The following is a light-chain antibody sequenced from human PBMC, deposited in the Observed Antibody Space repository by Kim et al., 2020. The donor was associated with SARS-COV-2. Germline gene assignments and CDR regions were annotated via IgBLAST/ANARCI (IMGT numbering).Light chain of an antibody. Sequence: DIQMTQSPSTLSASVGDRVTITCRASQNINNWLAWYQQKPGKAPKLLIYEASSLKSGVPSRFSGSGSGTEFTLTINSLQPDDFATYYCQQHNSYSTFGQGTKVDIK. CDR1: QNINNW. V-gene: IGKV1-5*03. CDR2: EAS. J-gene: IGKJ1*01. CDR3: QQHNSYST.